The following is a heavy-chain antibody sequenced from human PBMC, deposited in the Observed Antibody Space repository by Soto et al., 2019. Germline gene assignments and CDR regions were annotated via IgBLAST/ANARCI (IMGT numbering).Heavy chain of an antibody. V-gene: IGHV3-64*02. CDR3: ARGYGDFDYYCYGMDV. Sequence: EVQLVESGEGLVQPGRSLRLSCAASGFTFSSYAMHWVRQAPGKGLEYVSAISSNGGSTYYADSVKGRFTISRDNSKNTLYLQMGSLRAEDMAVYYCARGYGDFDYYCYGMDVWGQGTTVTVSS. D-gene: IGHD4-17*01. J-gene: IGHJ6*02. CDR1: GFTFSSYA. CDR2: ISSNGGST.